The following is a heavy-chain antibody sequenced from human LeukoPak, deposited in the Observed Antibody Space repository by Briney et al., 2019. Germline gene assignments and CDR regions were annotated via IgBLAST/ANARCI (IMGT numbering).Heavy chain of an antibody. Sequence: SETLSLTCAVYGGSFSGYYWSWIRQPPGKGLEWFGEINHSGSTNYNPSLKSRVTISVDTSKNQFSLKLSSVTAADTAVYYCARGRWRGVVVPAAKSGLDYWGQGTLVTVSS. CDR3: ARGRWRGVVVPAAKSGLDY. CDR2: INHSGST. J-gene: IGHJ4*02. D-gene: IGHD2-2*01. V-gene: IGHV4-34*01. CDR1: GGSFSGYY.